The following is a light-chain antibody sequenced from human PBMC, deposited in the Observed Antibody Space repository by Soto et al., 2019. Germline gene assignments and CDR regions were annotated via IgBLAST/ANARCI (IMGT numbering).Light chain of an antibody. V-gene: IGLV2-11*01. CDR1: GSDVGGYNS. CDR3: CSYAGSRVV. CDR2: DVT. Sequence: QSALTQPRSVSGSPGQSVTISCTGTGSDVGGYNSVSWYQHHPGKAPKLMINDVTKRPSGVPDRFSGSKSGNTASLTISGLQAEDEADYYCCSYAGSRVVFGGGTKLTVL. J-gene: IGLJ2*01.